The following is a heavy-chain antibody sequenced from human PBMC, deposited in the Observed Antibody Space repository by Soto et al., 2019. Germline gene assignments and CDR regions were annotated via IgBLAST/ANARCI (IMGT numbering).Heavy chain of an antibody. J-gene: IGHJ4*02. CDR1: ELNISNHW. Sequence: PGGLLRVSCAAAELNISNHWMHWVSQAPGKGLVWVSRIKTDGSYTNYADSVKGRFTISRDNAKNTLYLQMNSLRADDSAVYYCVRSPYIGWVDYLGQGTLVTVSS. CDR3: VRSPYIGWVDY. V-gene: IGHV3-74*01. D-gene: IGHD5-12*01. CDR2: IKTDGSYT.